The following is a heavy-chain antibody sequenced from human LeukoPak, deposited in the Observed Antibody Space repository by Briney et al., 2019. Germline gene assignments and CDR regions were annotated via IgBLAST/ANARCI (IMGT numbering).Heavy chain of an antibody. Sequence: GGSLRLSCAASGFTFSSHWMSWVRQAPGKGLEWVANIRKDGSEKYSVDSVKGRFTISRDNAKKSLYLQMNSLRAEDMAVYYCARHLSGVTGYTYGRGIDYWGQGTLVTVSS. CDR3: ARHLSGVTGYTYGRGIDY. D-gene: IGHD5-18*01. V-gene: IGHV3-7*01. J-gene: IGHJ4*02. CDR2: IRKDGSEK. CDR1: GFTFSSHW.